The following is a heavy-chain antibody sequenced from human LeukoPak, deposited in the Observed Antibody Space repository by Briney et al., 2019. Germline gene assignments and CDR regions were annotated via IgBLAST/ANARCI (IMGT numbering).Heavy chain of an antibody. CDR2: INPSGGST. Sequence: ASVKVSCKASGYTFTSYYMHWVRQAPGQGLEWMGIINPSGGSTSYAQKFQGRVTMTRDTSTSTVYMELSSLRSEDTAVYYYARDKGYDSSGYYYYFDYWGQGTLVTVSS. CDR1: GYTFTSYY. V-gene: IGHV1-46*01. D-gene: IGHD3-22*01. J-gene: IGHJ4*02. CDR3: ARDKGYDSSGYYYYFDY.